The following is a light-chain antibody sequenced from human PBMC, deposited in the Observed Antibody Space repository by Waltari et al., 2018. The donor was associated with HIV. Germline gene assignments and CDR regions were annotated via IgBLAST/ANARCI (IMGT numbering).Light chain of an antibody. CDR1: SLRSYY. J-gene: IGLJ1*01. Sequence: SSELTQDPAVSVALGQTVRITCQGDSLRSYYASWYQQKPGQAPVLVIYGKNNRPSGIPDRFSGSSSGNTASLTNTGAQAEDEADYYCNSRDSSGNHYVFGTGTKVTVL. V-gene: IGLV3-19*01. CDR3: NSRDSSGNHYV. CDR2: GKN.